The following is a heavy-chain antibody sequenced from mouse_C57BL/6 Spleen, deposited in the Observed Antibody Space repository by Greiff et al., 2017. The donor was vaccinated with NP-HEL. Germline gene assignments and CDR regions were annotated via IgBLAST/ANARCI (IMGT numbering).Heavy chain of an antibody. CDR2: ILPGSGST. CDR1: GYTFTGYW. V-gene: IGHV1-9*01. Sequence: VQLQQSGAELMKPGASVKLSCKATGYTFTGYWIEWVKQRPGHGLEWIGEILPGSGSTNYNEKFKGKATFTADTSSNTAYMQLSSLTTEDSAIYYCARWRGHYDQGDYAMDYWGQGTSVTVSS. D-gene: IGHD2-4*01. J-gene: IGHJ4*01. CDR3: ARWRGHYDQGDYAMDY.